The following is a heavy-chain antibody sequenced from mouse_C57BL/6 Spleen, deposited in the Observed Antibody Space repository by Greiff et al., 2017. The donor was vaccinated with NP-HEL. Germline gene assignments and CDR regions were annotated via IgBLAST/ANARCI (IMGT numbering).Heavy chain of an antibody. CDR2: IWSGGST. D-gene: IGHD2-1*01. CDR1: GFSLTSYG. CDR3: ARKGDGNSSWFAY. Sequence: QVQLQQSGPGLVQPSQSLSITCTVSGFSLTSYGVHWVRQSPGKGLEWLGVIWSGGSTDYNAAFISRLSIRKDKSKSKVFFKMNSLKADDTAIYYCARKGDGNSSWFAYWGQGTLVTVSA. J-gene: IGHJ3*01. V-gene: IGHV2-2*01.